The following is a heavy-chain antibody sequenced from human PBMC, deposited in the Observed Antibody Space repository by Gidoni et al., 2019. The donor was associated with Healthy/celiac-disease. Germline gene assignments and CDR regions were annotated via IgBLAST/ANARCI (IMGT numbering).Heavy chain of an antibody. D-gene: IGHD3-3*01. J-gene: IGHJ4*02. CDR3: ARGSITIFGVVKFSLGY. CDR1: GFTFSDSY. V-gene: IGHV3-11*01. Sequence: QVQLVESGGGLVKPGGSLRLSCAASGFTFSDSYLSWIRQAPGKGLEWVSYISSSDSTIYYADSVKGRFTISRDNAKNSLYLQMNSLRAEDTAVYYCARGSITIFGVVKFSLGYWGQGTLVTVSS. CDR2: ISSSDSTI.